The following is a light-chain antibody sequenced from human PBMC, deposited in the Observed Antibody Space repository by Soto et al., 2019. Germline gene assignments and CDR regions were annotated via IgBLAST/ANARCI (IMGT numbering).Light chain of an antibody. CDR3: SSYAGSDRYVV. Sequence: QSALTQPPSASGSPGQSVSISCTGTSSDIGAYNFVYWYQQHPGKTPRLMIYGVSKRPSGVPDRFSGSKSGNTASLTVSGLQAADEADYYCSSYAGSDRYVVFGGGTKLTVL. V-gene: IGLV2-8*01. CDR2: GVS. CDR1: SSDIGAYNF. J-gene: IGLJ2*01.